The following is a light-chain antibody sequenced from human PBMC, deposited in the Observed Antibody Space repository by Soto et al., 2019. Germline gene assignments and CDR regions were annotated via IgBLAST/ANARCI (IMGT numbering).Light chain of an antibody. CDR1: QSVSSSF. Sequence: EIVLTQSPGTLSLSPGERATLSCRASQSVSSSFLAWYQHKSGQAPRLLIYGASSRATGIPDRFSGSGSGTDFTLTISRLEPEDFAVYYCQQYGSSRTFGQGTKVDIK. J-gene: IGKJ1*01. V-gene: IGKV3-20*01. CDR3: QQYGSSRT. CDR2: GAS.